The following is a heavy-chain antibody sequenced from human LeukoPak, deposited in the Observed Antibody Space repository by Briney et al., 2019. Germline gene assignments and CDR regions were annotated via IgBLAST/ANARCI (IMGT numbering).Heavy chain of an antibody. V-gene: IGHV4-59*12. CDR1: GGSISSYY. CDR3: AREITMVQFDP. Sequence: PSETLSLTCTVSGGSISSYYWSWIRQPPGKGLEWIGYIYYSGRTNYNPSLKSRVTISVDTSKNQFSLKLSSVTAADTAVYYCAREITMVQFDPWGQGTLVTVSS. CDR2: IYYSGRT. J-gene: IGHJ5*02. D-gene: IGHD3-10*01.